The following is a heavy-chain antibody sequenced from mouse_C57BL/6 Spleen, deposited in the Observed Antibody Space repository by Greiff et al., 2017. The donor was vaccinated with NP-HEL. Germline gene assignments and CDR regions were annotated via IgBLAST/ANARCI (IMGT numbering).Heavy chain of an antibody. Sequence: ESVPGLVKPSQSLSLTCSVTGYSITSGYYWNWIRQFPGNKLEWMGYISYDGSNNYNPSLKNRISITRDTSKNQFFLKLNSVTTEDTATYYCARPTVGNYAMDYWGQGTSVTVSS. V-gene: IGHV3-6*01. CDR2: ISYDGSN. CDR1: GYSITSGYY. D-gene: IGHD1-1*01. CDR3: ARPTVGNYAMDY. J-gene: IGHJ4*01.